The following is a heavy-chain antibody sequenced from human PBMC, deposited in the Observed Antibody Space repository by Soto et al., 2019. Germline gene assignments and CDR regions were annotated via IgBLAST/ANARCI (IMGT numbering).Heavy chain of an antibody. CDR2: ISYDGSNK. J-gene: IGHJ4*02. Sequence: QVQLVESGGGVVQPGRSLRLSCAASGFTFSSYAMHWVRQAPGKGLEWVAVISYDGSNKYYADSVKGRFTISRDNSKNSLYLQMNSLRAEDTAVYYCARGYYDGSGSVDYWGQGTLVTVSS. CDR1: GFTFSSYA. D-gene: IGHD3-10*01. CDR3: ARGYYDGSGSVDY. V-gene: IGHV3-30-3*01.